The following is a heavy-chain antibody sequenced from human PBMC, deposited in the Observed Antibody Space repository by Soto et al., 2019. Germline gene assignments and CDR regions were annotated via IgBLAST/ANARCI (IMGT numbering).Heavy chain of an antibody. D-gene: IGHD2-15*01. CDR1: GGTFSSYA. CDR2: IIPIFGTA. Sequence: QVQLVQSGAEVKKPGSSVKVSCKASGGTFSSYAISWVRQAPGQGLEWMGGIIPIFGTANYAQKFQGRVTITADEFTSTAYRELSSLRSEDTAVYYCARGGGDCSGGSCYYGGWFDPWGQVTLVTVSS. V-gene: IGHV1-69*01. J-gene: IGHJ5*02. CDR3: ARGGGDCSGGSCYYGGWFDP.